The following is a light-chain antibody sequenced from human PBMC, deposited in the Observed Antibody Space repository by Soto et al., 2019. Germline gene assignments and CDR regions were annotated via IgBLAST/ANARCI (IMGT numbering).Light chain of an antibody. Sequence: EHVLTQSKSLLSFSRGERANLSCRASQRVDDSHLAWYQLRPGQAPRLLIYGASTRATGIPDRFSGSGSGTDFSLTIRGLKPEDFAVYYCQQYRMSSYTFGQGTRLEIK. CDR1: QRVDDSH. V-gene: IGKV3-20*01. CDR2: GAS. CDR3: QQYRMSSYT. J-gene: IGKJ5*01.